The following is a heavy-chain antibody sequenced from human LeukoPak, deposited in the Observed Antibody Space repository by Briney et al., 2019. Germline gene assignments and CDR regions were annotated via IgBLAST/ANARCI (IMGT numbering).Heavy chain of an antibody. D-gene: IGHD5-18*01. J-gene: IGHJ3*02. V-gene: IGHV1-69*05. CDR2: IIPIFGTA. CDR3: ASGDTAMDAFDI. Sequence: SVKVSCKASGDTFSSYAISWVRQAPGQGLEWMGRIIPIFGTANYAQKFQGRVTITTDESTSTAYMELSSLRSEDTAVYYCASGDTAMDAFDIWGQGTMVTVSS. CDR1: GDTFSSYA.